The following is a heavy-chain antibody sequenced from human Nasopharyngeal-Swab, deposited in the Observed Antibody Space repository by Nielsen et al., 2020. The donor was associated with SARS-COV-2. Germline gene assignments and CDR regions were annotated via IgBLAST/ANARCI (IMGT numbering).Heavy chain of an antibody. CDR3: ARSIAARPYYYYGMDA. V-gene: IGHV3-33*01. CDR2: IWYDGSNK. Sequence: GESLKISCAASGFTFSSYGMHWVRQAPGKGLEWVAVIWYDGSNKYYADSVKGRFTISRDNSKNTLYLQMNSLRAEDTAVYYCARSIAARPYYYYGMDAWGQGTTVTVSS. D-gene: IGHD6-6*01. CDR1: GFTFSSYG. J-gene: IGHJ6*02.